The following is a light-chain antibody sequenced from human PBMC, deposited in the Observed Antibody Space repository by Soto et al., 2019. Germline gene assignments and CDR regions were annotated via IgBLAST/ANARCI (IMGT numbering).Light chain of an antibody. V-gene: IGLV2-14*01. J-gene: IGLJ1*01. CDR2: GVS. CDR1: SSHVGGYNF. Sequence: QSARTQPASVSGSPGQSITISCTGTSSHVGGYNFVSWYQQHPGEAPKLMIYGVSNRPSGVPNRFSGSKSGNTASLTISGTQADDETHYCCCSFPSNTNYVFAPRTKGT. CDR3: CSFPSNTNYV.